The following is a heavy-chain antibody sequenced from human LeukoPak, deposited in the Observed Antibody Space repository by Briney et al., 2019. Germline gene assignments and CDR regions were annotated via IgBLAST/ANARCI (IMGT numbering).Heavy chain of an antibody. D-gene: IGHD1-26*01. V-gene: IGHV4-39*02. CDR3: ARDFLGAGTVGATSGY. CDR2: IYYSGST. J-gene: IGHJ4*02. Sequence: SETLSLTCTVSGGSISSSSYYWGWIRQPPGKGLEWIGSIYYSGSTYYNPSLKSRVTISVDTSKNQFSLKLSSVTAADTAVYYCARDFLGAGTVGATSGYWGQGTLVTVSS. CDR1: GGSISSSSYY.